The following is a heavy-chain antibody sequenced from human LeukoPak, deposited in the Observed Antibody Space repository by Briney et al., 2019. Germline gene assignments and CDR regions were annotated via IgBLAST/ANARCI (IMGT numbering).Heavy chain of an antibody. V-gene: IGHV4-61*02. CDR1: GGSISSGSYY. CDR3: ARASDDGYFDY. J-gene: IGHJ4*02. CDR2: IYTSGST. Sequence: SQTLSLTCTVSGGSISSGSYYWSWIRQPAGKGLEWIGRIYTSGSTNYNPSLKSRVTISIDTSKNHFSLKLSSVTAADTAVYYCARASDDGYFDYWGQGTLVTVSS.